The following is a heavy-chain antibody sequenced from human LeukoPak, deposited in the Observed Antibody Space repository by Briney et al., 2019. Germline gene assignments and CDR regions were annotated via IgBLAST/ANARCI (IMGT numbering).Heavy chain of an antibody. V-gene: IGHV1-69*05. D-gene: IGHD3-22*01. J-gene: IGHJ3*02. CDR2: IIPIFGTA. Sequence: GASVKVSCKASGGTFSSYAISWVRQAPGQGLEWMGGIIPIFGTANYAQKFLGRVTITTDESTSTAYMELSSLRSEDTAVYYCASPGGGASSAAFDIWGQGTMVTVSS. CDR3: ASPGGGASSAAFDI. CDR1: GGTFSSYA.